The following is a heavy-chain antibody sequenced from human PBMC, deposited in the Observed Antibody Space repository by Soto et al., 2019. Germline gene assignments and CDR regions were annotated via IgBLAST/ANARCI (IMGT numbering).Heavy chain of an antibody. V-gene: IGHV3-23*01. CDR3: AKGFYYHDTSGYRVFDY. CDR2: LSGGADST. J-gene: IGHJ4*02. Sequence: EVQLWESGGGLVQPGGSLRLSCAASGFTFSSYAMAWVRQAPGRGLEWVSTLSGGADSTYYADSVRGRFSISRDNSKSTLYLQMDSQRAEDTAVYFCAKGFYYHDTSGYRVFDYWGRGALVTVSS. D-gene: IGHD3-22*01. CDR1: GFTFSSYA.